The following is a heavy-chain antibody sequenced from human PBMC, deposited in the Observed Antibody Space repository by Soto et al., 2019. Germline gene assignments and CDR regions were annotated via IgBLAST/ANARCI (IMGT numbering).Heavy chain of an antibody. CDR2: ISYDGSNK. V-gene: IGHV3-30*04. Sequence: PGGCLRLSCAASGFTFSTYAMHWVRQAPGKGLEWVAVISYDGSNKYYADSVKGRFTISRDNSKNTLYLQMNSLRAEDTAVYYSAKGPAMPNYYYYGMDVWGQGTTVTVSS. D-gene: IGHD2-2*01. CDR1: GFTFSTYA. J-gene: IGHJ6*02. CDR3: AKGPAMPNYYYYGMDV.